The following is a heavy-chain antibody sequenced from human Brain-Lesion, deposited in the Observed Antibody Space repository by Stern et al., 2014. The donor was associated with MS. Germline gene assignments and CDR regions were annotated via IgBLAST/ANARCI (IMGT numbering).Heavy chain of an antibody. CDR2: IYTSGGT. V-gene: IGHV4-61*02. CDR1: GGSITSGRYY. J-gene: IGHJ4*02. CDR3: ARADYSFSGTPFDY. D-gene: IGHD3-10*01. Sequence: DQLVESGPGLVRPSQTLSLTCTVSGGSITSGRYYWTRIRQTAGKGLEWIGRIYTSGGTNYNPYFESRVTISLGTSINHLPLKLSSVTVADTAVYFCARADYSFSGTPFDYWGQGTLVAV.